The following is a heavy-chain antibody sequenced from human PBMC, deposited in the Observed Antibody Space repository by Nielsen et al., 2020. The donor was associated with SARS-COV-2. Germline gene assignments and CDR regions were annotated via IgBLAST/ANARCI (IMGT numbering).Heavy chain of an antibody. CDR1: GFTFSSYG. Sequence: GGSLRLSCAASGFTFSSYGMHWVRQAPGKGLEWVAVIWYDGSNKYYADSVKGRFTISRDNSKNTLYLQMNSLRAEDTAVYYCARDQDGSGSYYGFGYYYYGMDVWGQGTTVTVSS. D-gene: IGHD3-10*01. CDR2: IWYDGSNK. J-gene: IGHJ6*02. V-gene: IGHV3-33*08. CDR3: ARDQDGSGSYYGFGYYYYGMDV.